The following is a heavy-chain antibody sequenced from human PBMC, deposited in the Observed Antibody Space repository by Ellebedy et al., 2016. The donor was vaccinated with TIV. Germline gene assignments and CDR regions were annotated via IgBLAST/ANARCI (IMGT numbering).Heavy chain of an antibody. CDR2: ISAYNGNT. Sequence: ASVKVSCKASGYTFTSYGISWVRQAPGQGLEWMGWISAYNGNTNYAQKLQGRVTMTTDTSTSTAYMELSSLRSEDTAVYYCATDVSTVIVVTSLRYWGQGTLVTVSS. V-gene: IGHV1-18*04. CDR1: GYTFTSYG. CDR3: ATDVSTVIVVTSLRY. J-gene: IGHJ4*02. D-gene: IGHD3-22*01.